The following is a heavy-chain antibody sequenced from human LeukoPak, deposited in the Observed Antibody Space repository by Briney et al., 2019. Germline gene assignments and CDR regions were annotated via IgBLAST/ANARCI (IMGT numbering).Heavy chain of an antibody. CDR2: IYSGDNT. D-gene: IGHD2-21*02. V-gene: IGHV3-53*05. CDR3: AKVREVVVTAGGMDV. Sequence: GGSLRLSCAGSGFTVSSNYMSWVRQAPGKGLEWVSVIYSGDNTYYADSVKGRFTISRDISKNSLYLQMNSLRAEDTALYYCAKVREVVVTAGGMDVWGQGTTVTVSS. J-gene: IGHJ6*02. CDR1: GFTVSSNY.